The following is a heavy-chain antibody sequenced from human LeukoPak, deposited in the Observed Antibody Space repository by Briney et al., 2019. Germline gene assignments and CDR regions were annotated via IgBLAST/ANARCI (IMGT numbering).Heavy chain of an antibody. J-gene: IGHJ4*02. CDR3: ARLRNMVWGRFDY. CDR1: GVSMSSSIYY. D-gene: IGHD3-10*01. Sequence: SETLSLTCTVSGVSMSSSIYYWGWIRQPPGKGLEWIGEINHSGSTNYNPSLKSRVTISVDTSKNQFSLKLSSVTAADTAVYYCARLRNMVWGRFDYWGQGTLVTVSS. CDR2: INHSGST. V-gene: IGHV4-39*07.